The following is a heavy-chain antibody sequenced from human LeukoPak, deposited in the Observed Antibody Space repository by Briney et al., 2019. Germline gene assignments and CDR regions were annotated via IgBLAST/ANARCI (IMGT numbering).Heavy chain of an antibody. J-gene: IGHJ4*02. Sequence: GGSLRLSCAASGFTFSSYGMSWVRQAPGKGLEWVSAIGGRDGSTYYADSVKGRFTISRDNSKNTLYVQMNGLRAEDTAVYYCAKGHYYGSGSLDYWGQGALVTVSS. D-gene: IGHD3-10*01. CDR1: GFTFSSYG. CDR3: AKGHYYGSGSLDY. CDR2: IGGRDGST. V-gene: IGHV3-23*01.